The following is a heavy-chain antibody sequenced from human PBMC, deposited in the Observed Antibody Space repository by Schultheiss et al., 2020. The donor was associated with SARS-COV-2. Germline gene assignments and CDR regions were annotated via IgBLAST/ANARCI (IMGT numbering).Heavy chain of an antibody. CDR3: AKDPYYDILTGYSY. V-gene: IGHV3-23*01. Sequence: GGSLRLSCAASGFPFSSYAMSWVRQAPGKGLEWVSGISGSGGSTDYADSVKGRFTISRDNSKNTLYLQMNSLRAADTAVYYCAKDPYYDILTGYSYWGQGTLVTVSS. D-gene: IGHD3-9*01. CDR1: GFPFSSYA. CDR2: ISGSGGST. J-gene: IGHJ4*02.